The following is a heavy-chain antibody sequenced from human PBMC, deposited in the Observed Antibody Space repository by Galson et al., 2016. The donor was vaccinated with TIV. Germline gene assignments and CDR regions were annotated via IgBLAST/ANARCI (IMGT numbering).Heavy chain of an antibody. J-gene: IGHJ5*02. CDR3: ARNQGSYYDSSGSYYNWFDP. CDR2: INPSTGDT. CDR1: GYTFSGHF. D-gene: IGHD3-22*01. V-gene: IGHV1-2*02. Sequence: QSGAEVKKPGTSVKVSCKASGYTFSGHFIHWVRQAPGQGLEWMGWINPSTGDTRYAQKFQGRVTMTREKSTSTAYMDLNRLRSDDTAGYYCARNQGSYYDSSGSYYNWFDPWGQGTRVTVSS.